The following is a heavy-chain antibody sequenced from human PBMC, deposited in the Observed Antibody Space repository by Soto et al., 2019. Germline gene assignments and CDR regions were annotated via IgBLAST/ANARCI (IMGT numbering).Heavy chain of an antibody. D-gene: IGHD3-22*01. CDR1: GGTFSSYA. Sequence: ASVKVSCKASGGTFSSYAISWVRQAPGQGLEWMGGIIPIFGTANYAQKFQGRVTITADESTSTAYMELSRLRSEDTAVYYCAGRFESSGYYYAYYYGMDVWGQGTTVTVSS. V-gene: IGHV1-69*13. J-gene: IGHJ6*02. CDR3: AGRFESSGYYYAYYYGMDV. CDR2: IIPIFGTA.